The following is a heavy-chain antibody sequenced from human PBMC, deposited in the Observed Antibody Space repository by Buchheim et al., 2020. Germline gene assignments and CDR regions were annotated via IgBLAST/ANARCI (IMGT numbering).Heavy chain of an antibody. V-gene: IGHV3-23*01. J-gene: IGHJ4*02. CDR3: AKDLLRYFGKGVAHYFDY. CDR1: GFTFSSYA. CDR2: ISGSGGST. D-gene: IGHD3-9*01. Sequence: EVQLLESGGGLVQPGGSLRLSCAASGFTFSSYAMSWVRQAPGKGLEWVSAISGSGGSTYYADSVKGRFTISRDNSKNTLYLQMNSLRAEDTAVYYCAKDLLRYFGKGVAHYFDYWGQGTL.